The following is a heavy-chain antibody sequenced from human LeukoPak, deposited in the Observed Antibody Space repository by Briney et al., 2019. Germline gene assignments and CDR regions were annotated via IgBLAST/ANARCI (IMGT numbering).Heavy chain of an antibody. CDR2: ISYDGSDK. Sequence: PGGSLRLSCAASGFTFSSCAMHWVRQAPGKGLEWVAVISYDGSDKYYPDSVKGRFTISRDNSKNTLYLQVNSLRAEDTAVYYCTRSLQITRNFFDYWGQGTLVTVSS. D-gene: IGHD3-16*01. CDR1: GFTFSSCA. J-gene: IGHJ4*02. V-gene: IGHV3-30-3*01. CDR3: TRSLQITRNFFDY.